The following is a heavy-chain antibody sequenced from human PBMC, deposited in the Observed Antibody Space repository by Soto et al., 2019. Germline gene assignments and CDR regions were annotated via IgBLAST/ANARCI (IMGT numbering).Heavy chain of an antibody. CDR1: GFTFSSYG. CDR3: AKGRYIVLVPAADMDYFDY. V-gene: IGHV3-30*18. CDR2: ISYDGSNK. J-gene: IGHJ4*02. D-gene: IGHD2-2*01. Sequence: QVQLVESGGGVVQPGRSLRLSCAASGFTFSSYGMHWVRQAPGKGLEWVAVISYDGSNKYYADSVKGRFTISRDNSKNTRYLQMNSLRAEDTAVYYCAKGRYIVLVPAADMDYFDYWGQGTLVTVSS.